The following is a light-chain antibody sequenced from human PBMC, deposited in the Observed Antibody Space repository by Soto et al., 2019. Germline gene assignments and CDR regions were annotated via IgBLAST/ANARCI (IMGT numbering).Light chain of an antibody. J-gene: IGKJ3*01. Sequence: EIVLTQSPGTLSLSPGERATLSCRASQSVSGNYLAWYQQKLGQAPRLLIYGATSRATGIPDRFSGSVSGTDFTLTISRLEPEDFTVYYCPQYGRSATFTFGPGTKVDIK. CDR2: GAT. CDR3: PQYGRSATFT. V-gene: IGKV3-20*01. CDR1: QSVSGNY.